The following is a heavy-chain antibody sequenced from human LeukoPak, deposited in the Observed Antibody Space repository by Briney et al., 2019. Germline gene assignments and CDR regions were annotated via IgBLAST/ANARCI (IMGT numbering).Heavy chain of an antibody. J-gene: IGHJ4*02. V-gene: IGHV4-4*07. CDR3: ARPSGLGELSTFDY. CDR2: IYTSGST. Sequence: VKPSETLSLTCTVSGGSISSYYWSWIRQPAGKGLEWIGRIYTSGSTNYNPSLKSRVTMSVDTSKNQFSLKLSSVTAADTAVYYCARPSGLGELSTFDYWGQGTLVTVSS. D-gene: IGHD3-16*02. CDR1: GGSISSYY.